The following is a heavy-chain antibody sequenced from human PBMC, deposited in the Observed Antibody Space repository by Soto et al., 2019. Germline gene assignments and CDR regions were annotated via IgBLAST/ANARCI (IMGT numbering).Heavy chain of an antibody. Sequence: EVQLVESGGGLVQPGGSLRLSCEASGFTFRNYDMHWVRQGTGKGLEWVSGISAAGDPEYAYSVEGRFTISRENAQNSVFLQTTSLRVGDTAVYYCARTDRDFYGVDVWGQGTTVIVSS. V-gene: IGHV3-13*05. CDR2: ISAAGDP. CDR1: GFTFRNYD. J-gene: IGHJ6*02. CDR3: ARTDRDFYGVDV.